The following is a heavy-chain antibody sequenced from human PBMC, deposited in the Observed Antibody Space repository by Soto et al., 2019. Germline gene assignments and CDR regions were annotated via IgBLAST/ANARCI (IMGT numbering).Heavy chain of an antibody. J-gene: IGHJ4*02. CDR3: ARQIYDSDTGPHFEYYFDS. CDR2: IDPSDSQT. D-gene: IGHD3-22*01. V-gene: IGHV5-10-1*01. CDR1: GYSFAGYW. Sequence: GESLKISCKGSGYSFAGYWITWVRQKPGKGLEWMGRIDPSDSQTYYSPSFRGHVTISVTKSITTVFLQWSSLRASDTAMYYCARQIYDSDTGPHFEYYFDSWGQGTPVTVSS.